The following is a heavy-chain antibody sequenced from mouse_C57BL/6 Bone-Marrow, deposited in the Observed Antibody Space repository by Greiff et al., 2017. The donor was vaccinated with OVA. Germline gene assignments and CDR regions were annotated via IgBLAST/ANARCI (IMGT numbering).Heavy chain of an antibody. CDR2: IYPGSGST. CDR3: ARGDYGSSYAY. V-gene: IGHV1-55*01. CDR1: GYTFTSYW. Sequence: QVQLQQPGAELVKPGASVKMSCKASGYTFTSYWITWVKQRPGQGLEWIGDIYPGSGSTNYNEKFKSKATLTVDTSSSTAYMQLSSLTSEDAAVYYCARGDYGSSYAYWGQGTTRTVSS. J-gene: IGHJ2*01. D-gene: IGHD1-1*01.